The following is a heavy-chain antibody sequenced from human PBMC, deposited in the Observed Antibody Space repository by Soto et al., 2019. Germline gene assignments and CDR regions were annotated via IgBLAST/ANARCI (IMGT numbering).Heavy chain of an antibody. V-gene: IGHV1-8*01. Sequence: QVQLVQSGAEVKKPGASVKVSCKASVYTFTSYDINWVRQATGQGLEWMGWMNPNRGNTGYAQKFQGRVTRNRNTSISTAYLELSSLRAGDTAVYYCARERGASSPFDYWGQGTLVTVSS. D-gene: IGHD6-19*01. CDR1: VYTFTSYD. CDR2: MNPNRGNT. CDR3: ARERGASSPFDY. J-gene: IGHJ4*02.